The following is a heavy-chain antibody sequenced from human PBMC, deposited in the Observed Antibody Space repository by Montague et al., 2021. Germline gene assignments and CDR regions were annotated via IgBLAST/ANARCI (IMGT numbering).Heavy chain of an antibody. D-gene: IGHD2-21*02. CDR2: IYYSGST. CDR1: GGSISSTSYY. CDR3: ARRMGFVVVTEHDAFDI. J-gene: IGHJ3*02. V-gene: IGHV4-39*01. Sequence: ETLSLTCTVSGGSISSTSYYWGWIRQPPGTGLEWIGSIYYSGSTYYNPSLKSRVTISADTSKNQFSLRLRSVTAADTAVYYCARRMGFVVVTEHDAFDIWGQGTLVTVSS.